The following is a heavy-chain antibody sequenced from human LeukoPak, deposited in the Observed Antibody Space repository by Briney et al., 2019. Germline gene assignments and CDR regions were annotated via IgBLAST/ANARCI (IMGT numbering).Heavy chain of an antibody. CDR3: ARDYYASGTYDY. J-gene: IGHJ4*02. CDR1: GFSLSDYC. V-gene: IGHV3-11*06. D-gene: IGHD3-10*01. Sequence: PGGSLSLSCAASGFSLSDYCMSWIRQAPGKGLEWISYISSTSTYTNYADSVRGRFTISRDNAKNSLYLQLNSLRAEDTAVYYWARDYYASGTYDYCGQASLVTVSS. CDR2: ISSTSTYT.